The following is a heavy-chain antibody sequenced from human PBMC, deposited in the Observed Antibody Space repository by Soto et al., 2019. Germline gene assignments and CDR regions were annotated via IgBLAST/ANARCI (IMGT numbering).Heavy chain of an antibody. D-gene: IGHD1-20*01. J-gene: IGHJ5*02. Sequence: KPSETLSLTCTVSGDSISSSNHYWTWIRQPPGKGLEYIGYIYYTGSIYYNPSLKSRVTISLDASKNQFSLKLSSVTAADTAVYYCARDLYNWNDDNWFDPWGQGTLVTVSS. CDR3: ARDLYNWNDDNWFDP. CDR1: GDSISSSNHY. CDR2: IYYTGSI. V-gene: IGHV4-30-4*01.